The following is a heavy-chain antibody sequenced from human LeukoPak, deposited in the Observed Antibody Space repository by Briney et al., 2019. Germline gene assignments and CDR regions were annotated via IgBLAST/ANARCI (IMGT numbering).Heavy chain of an antibody. D-gene: IGHD4-11*01. V-gene: IGHV4-31*03. CDR2: IYYSGST. J-gene: IGHJ6*03. Sequence: SQTLSLTCTVSGGSISRGGYYWSWIRQHPGKGLEWIGYIYYSGSTYYNPSLKSRVTISVDTSKNQFSLKLSSVTAADTAVYYCARETTNSNHGYYYYYMDVWGKGTTVTVSS. CDR1: GGSISRGGYY. CDR3: ARETTNSNHGYYYYYMDV.